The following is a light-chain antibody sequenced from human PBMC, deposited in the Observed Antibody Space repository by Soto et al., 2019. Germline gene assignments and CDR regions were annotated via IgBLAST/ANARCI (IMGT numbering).Light chain of an antibody. V-gene: IGKV3-20*01. CDR2: GAS. Sequence: EIVLTQSPGTLSLSPGERATLSCRASQSVSSSYLAWYQQKPGQAPRLLIYGASSRATGIPDRFSGSGSGTDFPLTISILEPEDFAAYYCQQYGSSPPYTFGQGTKLKIK. CDR3: QQYGSSPPYT. J-gene: IGKJ2*01. CDR1: QSVSSSY.